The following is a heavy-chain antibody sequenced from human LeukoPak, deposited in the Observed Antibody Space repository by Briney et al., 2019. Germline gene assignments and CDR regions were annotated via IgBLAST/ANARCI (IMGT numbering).Heavy chain of an antibody. V-gene: IGHV4-59*01. CDR3: AGYCSSTSCQWGAYFDH. CDR1: GGSISRYY. Sequence: SETLSLTCTVSGGSISRYYWSWIRQPPGKEREGIGYIYYSGSTNYNPSLKSRVTISVDTSKNQFSLKLSSVTAADTAVYYCAGYCSSTSCQWGAYFDHWGQGTLVTVSS. J-gene: IGHJ4*02. D-gene: IGHD2-2*01. CDR2: IYYSGST.